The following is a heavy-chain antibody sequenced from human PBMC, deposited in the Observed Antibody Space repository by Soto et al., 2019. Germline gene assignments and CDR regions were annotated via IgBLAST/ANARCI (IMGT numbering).Heavy chain of an antibody. V-gene: IGHV4-31*03. Sequence: SETLSLTCTVSGGSISSGGYCWRWIRQHPGKGLEWIGYIYYSGSTYYNPSLKSRVTISVDTSKNQFSLKLSSVTAADTAVYYCARVGGQLVISGAFDIWGQGTMVTVSS. D-gene: IGHD6-6*01. CDR2: IYYSGST. CDR1: GGSISSGGYC. J-gene: IGHJ3*02. CDR3: ARVGGQLVISGAFDI.